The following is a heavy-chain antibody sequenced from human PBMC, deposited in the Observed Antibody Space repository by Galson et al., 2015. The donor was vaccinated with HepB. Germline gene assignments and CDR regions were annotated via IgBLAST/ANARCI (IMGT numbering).Heavy chain of an antibody. D-gene: IGHD2-2*01. Sequence: SLRLSCAASGFTFSSYAMSWVRQAPGKGLEWVSAISGSGGSTYYADSVKGRFTISRDNSKNTLYLQMNSLRAEGTAVYYCAKECRGDIVVVPAAISFFDYWGQGTLVTVSS. CDR3: AKECRGDIVVVPAAISFFDY. CDR2: ISGSGGST. J-gene: IGHJ4*02. V-gene: IGHV3-23*01. CDR1: GFTFSSYA.